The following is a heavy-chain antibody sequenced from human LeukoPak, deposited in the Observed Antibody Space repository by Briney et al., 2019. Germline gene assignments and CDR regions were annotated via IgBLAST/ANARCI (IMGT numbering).Heavy chain of an antibody. CDR2: IKQDGSEK. D-gene: IGHD3-3*01. V-gene: IGHV3-7*01. J-gene: IGHJ4*02. CDR3: ARVDYDFWSGIQIFDY. CDR1: GFTFSSYN. Sequence: GGSLRVSCAASGFTFSSYNMNWVRRTPGKGLEWVANIKQDGSEKYYVDSVKGRFTISRDNAKNSLYLQMNSLRAEDTAVYYCARVDYDFWSGIQIFDYWGQGTLVTVSS.